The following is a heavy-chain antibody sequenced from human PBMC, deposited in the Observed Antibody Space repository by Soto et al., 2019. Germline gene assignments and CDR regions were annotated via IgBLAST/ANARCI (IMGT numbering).Heavy chain of an antibody. D-gene: IGHD2-15*01. CDR3: AREGSYGWYDR. CDR2: ISGYNGKA. V-gene: IGHV1-18*01. Sequence: QVQLVQSGAEVMKPGASVKVACKASGYTFSSHGINWVRQAPGQGREWMGWISGYNGKAKYAQRFQGRVTMTTDTSTGTVYMTLWSLVSDDSAVYYCAREGSYGWYDRWGQGTLVTVSS. CDR1: GYTFSSHG. J-gene: IGHJ5*02.